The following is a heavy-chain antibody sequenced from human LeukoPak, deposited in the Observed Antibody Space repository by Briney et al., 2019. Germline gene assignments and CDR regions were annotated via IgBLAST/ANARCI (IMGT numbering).Heavy chain of an antibody. V-gene: IGHV3-74*01. CDR1: GFTLSSYW. Sequence: PGGSLRLSCAASGFTLSSYWMHWVRHAPGKGLAWVSRINTDGSSTSYADSVKGRFTTSRDNAKNTLYLQMNSLRAEDTAVYYCASPSRDGYKLGAFDIWGQGTMVTVSS. J-gene: IGHJ3*02. D-gene: IGHD5-24*01. CDR3: ASPSRDGYKLGAFDI. CDR2: INTDGSST.